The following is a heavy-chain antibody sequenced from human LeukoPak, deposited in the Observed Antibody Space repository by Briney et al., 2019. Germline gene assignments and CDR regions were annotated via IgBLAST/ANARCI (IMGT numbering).Heavy chain of an antibody. Sequence: ASVKVSCKASGYTFTSYGISWVRQAPGQGLEWVGWISANNGNTNSAQKFQGRVTMTTDTSTSTAYMELRSLRSDDRAVYYCARDFFHGHCAGLSCFLLDYWGQGSLVTVSS. D-gene: IGHD2-15*01. V-gene: IGHV1-18*01. CDR2: ISANNGNT. CDR1: GYTFTSYG. J-gene: IGHJ4*02. CDR3: ARDFFHGHCAGLSCFLLDY.